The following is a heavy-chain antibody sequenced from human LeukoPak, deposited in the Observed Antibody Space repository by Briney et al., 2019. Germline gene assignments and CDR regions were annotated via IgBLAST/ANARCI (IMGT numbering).Heavy chain of an antibody. CDR3: AGGGGGRAAAVGY. D-gene: IGHD6-13*01. V-gene: IGHV3-30*04. J-gene: IGHJ4*02. CDR1: GFTFSSYA. CDR2: ISYDGSNK. Sequence: GGSLRLSCAASGFTFSSYAMHWVSQAPGKGLEWVAVISYDGSNKYYADSVKGRFTISRDNSKNTLYLQMNSLRAEDTAVYYCAGGGGGRAAAVGYWGQGTLVTVSS.